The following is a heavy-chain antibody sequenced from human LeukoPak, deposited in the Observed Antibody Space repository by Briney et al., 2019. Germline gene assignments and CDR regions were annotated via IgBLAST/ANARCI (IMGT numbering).Heavy chain of an antibody. CDR1: GFTFSSYS. D-gene: IGHD5-12*01. CDR3: ARDPGYSGYDLFDY. V-gene: IGHV3-21*01. CDR2: ISSSSSYI. J-gene: IGHJ4*02. Sequence: GGSLRLSCAASGFTFSSYSMNWVRQAPGKGLEWVSSISSSSSYIYYADSVKGRFTISRDNAKNPLYLQMNSLRAEDTAVYYCARDPGYSGYDLFDYWGQGTLVTVSS.